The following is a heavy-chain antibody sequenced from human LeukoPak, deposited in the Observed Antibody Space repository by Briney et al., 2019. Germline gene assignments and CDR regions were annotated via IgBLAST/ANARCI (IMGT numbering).Heavy chain of an antibody. J-gene: IGHJ4*02. V-gene: IGHV4-4*09. D-gene: IGHD3-22*01. Sequence: SETLSLTCTVSGGSISSYYWSWIRQPPGKGLEWIGYIYTSGSTNYNPSLKSRVTISVDTSKNQFSLELSSVTAADTAVYYCARTIPDSSGYYYSDYWGQGTLVTVSS. CDR2: IYTSGST. CDR3: ARTIPDSSGYYYSDY. CDR1: GGSISSYY.